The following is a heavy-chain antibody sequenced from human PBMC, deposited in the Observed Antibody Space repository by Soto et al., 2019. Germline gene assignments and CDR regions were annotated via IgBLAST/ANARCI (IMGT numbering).Heavy chain of an antibody. CDR1: GGSFSGYY. J-gene: IGHJ3*02. CDR2: INHSGST. D-gene: IGHD2-2*01. CDR3: ARVSYCSGTSCYVAFDI. Sequence: PSETLSLTCAVYGGSFSGYYWTWIRQPPGKGLEWVGEINHSGSTNYSPSLKSRVTISVDTSKNQFSLNLNSVTAADTAVYYCARVSYCSGTSCYVAFDIWGQGTMVTVSS. V-gene: IGHV4-34*01.